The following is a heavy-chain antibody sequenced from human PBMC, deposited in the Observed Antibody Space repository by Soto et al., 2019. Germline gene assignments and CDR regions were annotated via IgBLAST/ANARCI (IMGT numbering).Heavy chain of an antibody. J-gene: IGHJ6*02. CDR3: ARGPLVPAATLYYYYYYGMDV. CDR2: IYYSGST. Sequence: SETLSLTCTVSGGSISSYYWSWIRQPPGKGLEWIGYIYYSGSTNYNPSLKSRVTISVDTPKNQFSLKLSSVTAADTAVYYCARGPLVPAATLYYYYYYGMDVWGQGTTVTVSS. CDR1: GGSISSYY. V-gene: IGHV4-59*08. D-gene: IGHD2-2*01.